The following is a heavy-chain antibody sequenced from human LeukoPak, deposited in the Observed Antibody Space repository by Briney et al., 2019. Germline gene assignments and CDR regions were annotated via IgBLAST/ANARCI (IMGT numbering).Heavy chain of an antibody. D-gene: IGHD5-18*01. CDR1: GGSISSYY. Sequence: PSETLSLTCTVSGGSISSYYWSWIRQPPGKGLEWIGYIYYSGSTNYNPSLKSRVTISVDTSKNQFSLKLSSVTAADTAVYYCARQYSYGSNWFDPWGRGTLVTVSS. CDR3: ARQYSYGSNWFDP. J-gene: IGHJ5*02. V-gene: IGHV4-59*01. CDR2: IYYSGST.